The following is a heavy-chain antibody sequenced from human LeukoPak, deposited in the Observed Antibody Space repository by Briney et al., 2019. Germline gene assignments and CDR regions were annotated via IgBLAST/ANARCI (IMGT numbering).Heavy chain of an antibody. D-gene: IGHD6-13*01. CDR3: ARGDRYSSSRFDI. CDR1: GYTFTSYD. CDR2: MNPNSGNT. Sequence: GASVKVSCKASGYTFTSYDSNGVRQATGQGLEWMGWMNPNSGNTGYAQKFQGRVTMTRNTSISTAYMELSSLRSEDTAVYYCARGDRYSSSRFDIWGHGTMVTVSS. V-gene: IGHV1-8*01. J-gene: IGHJ3*02.